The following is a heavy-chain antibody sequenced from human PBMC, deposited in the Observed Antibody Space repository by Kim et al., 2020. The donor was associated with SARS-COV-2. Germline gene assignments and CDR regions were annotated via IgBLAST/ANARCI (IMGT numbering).Heavy chain of an antibody. CDR3: ARGEGYCSGGSCYFNWFDP. J-gene: IGHJ5*02. Sequence: SETLSLTCAVYGGSFSGYYWSWIRQPPGKGLEWIGEINHSGSTNYNPSLKSRVTISVDTSKNQFSLKLSSVTAADTAVYYCARGEGYCSGGSCYFNWFDPWGQGTLVTVSS. D-gene: IGHD2-15*01. CDR2: INHSGST. V-gene: IGHV4-34*01. CDR1: GGSFSGYY.